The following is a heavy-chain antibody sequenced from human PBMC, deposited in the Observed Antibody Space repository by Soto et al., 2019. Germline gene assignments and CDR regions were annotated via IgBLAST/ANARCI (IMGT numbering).Heavy chain of an antibody. CDR1: GFTFRNFV. D-gene: IGHD2-21*01. J-gene: IGHJ4*02. Sequence: EVQLLASGGGMVQPGGSLRVACAASGFTFRNFVMSWVRQAPGKWLEWVSAIRGTGGETFYADSVKGRFTISRDNSKNTLSLQMNSLRDEDTALYFWSQERGWGVVSPSHDYWGQGTLVTVSS. CDR2: IRGTGGET. V-gene: IGHV3-23*01. CDR3: SQERGWGVVSPSHDY.